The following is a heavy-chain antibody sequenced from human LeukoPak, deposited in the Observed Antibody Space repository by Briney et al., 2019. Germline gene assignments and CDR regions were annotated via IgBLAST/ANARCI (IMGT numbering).Heavy chain of an antibody. Sequence: EPGGSLRLSCAASGFTFSSYSMNWVRQAPGKGLEWVSSISGSGGSPYYADSVKGRFTISRDNSKNTLYLQMNSLRAEDTAVYYCAKMYYYDSSGYYDYWGQGTLVTVSS. V-gene: IGHV3-23*01. CDR1: GFTFSSYS. D-gene: IGHD3-22*01. CDR3: AKMYYYDSSGYYDY. CDR2: ISGSGGSP. J-gene: IGHJ4*02.